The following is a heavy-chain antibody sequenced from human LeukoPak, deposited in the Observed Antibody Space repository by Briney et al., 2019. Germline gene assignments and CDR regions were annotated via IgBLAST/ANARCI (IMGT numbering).Heavy chain of an antibody. D-gene: IGHD1-26*01. Sequence: GGSLRLSCAASGFSFSSYGMHWVRQAPGKGLEWLTVISYDGNTIYYADSVKGRFTISRDNSKNTPYLQMNSLRIEDTAVYYCAKDLSVVGAHDSFDVWGQGTMVTVSS. V-gene: IGHV3-30*18. CDR2: ISYDGNTI. J-gene: IGHJ3*01. CDR3: AKDLSVVGAHDSFDV. CDR1: GFSFSSYG.